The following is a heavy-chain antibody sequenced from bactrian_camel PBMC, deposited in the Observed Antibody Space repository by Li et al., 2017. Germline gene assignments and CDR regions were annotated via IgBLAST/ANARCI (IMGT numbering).Heavy chain of an antibody. CDR1: GFNISGYG. D-gene: IGHD3*01. CDR2: INSDNTP. J-gene: IGHJ6*01. Sequence: DVQLVESGGALVRPGESLTLTCVASGFNISGYGITWERQAPGDQSRWVGTINSDNTPHYRDDSVKGRFVISRDNAKNTVYLHMYSLKPEDTAVYYCARGEPASFGYWGQGTQVTVS. V-gene: IGHV3S10*01. CDR3: ARGEPASFGY.